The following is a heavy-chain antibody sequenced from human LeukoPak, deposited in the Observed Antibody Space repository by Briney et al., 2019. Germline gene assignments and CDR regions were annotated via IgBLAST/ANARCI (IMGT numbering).Heavy chain of an antibody. CDR1: GFTFSSYW. Sequence: GGSLRLSCAASGFTFSSYWMHWVRQAPGKGLVWVSRTNSDGSSTSYADSVKGRFTISRDNAKNTLYLQMNSLRAEDTAVYYCARAVGATHWGQGTLVTVSS. D-gene: IGHD1-26*01. CDR3: ARAVGATH. CDR2: TNSDGSST. J-gene: IGHJ4*02. V-gene: IGHV3-74*01.